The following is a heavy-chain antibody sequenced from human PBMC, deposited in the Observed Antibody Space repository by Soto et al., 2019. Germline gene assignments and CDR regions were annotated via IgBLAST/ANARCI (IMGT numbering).Heavy chain of an antibody. CDR3: AREPDRIVGSHFDY. CDR2: ISYDGSNK. Sequence: GGSLRLSCAASGFTFSSYAMHWVRQAPGKGLEWVAVISYDGSNKYYADSVKGRFTISRDNSKNTLYLQMNSLRAEDTAVYYCAREPDRIVGSHFDYWGQGTLVTVSS. D-gene: IGHD2-15*01. V-gene: IGHV3-30-3*01. J-gene: IGHJ4*02. CDR1: GFTFSSYA.